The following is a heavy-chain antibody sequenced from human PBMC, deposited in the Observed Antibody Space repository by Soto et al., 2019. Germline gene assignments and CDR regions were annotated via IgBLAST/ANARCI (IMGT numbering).Heavy chain of an antibody. D-gene: IGHD4-17*01. CDR2: IYYSGNI. CDR3: ARERYPYGKLDC. Sequence: QVQLQESGPGLVKPSQTLSLTCTVSGGSISTGDYYWSWIRQPPGKGLEWIGYIYYSGNIYYNPSLKSRVAISADTPKNQFSLNLRSVTAADTAVYYCARERYPYGKLDCWGQGTLVTVSS. J-gene: IGHJ4*02. CDR1: GGSISTGDYY. V-gene: IGHV4-30-4*01.